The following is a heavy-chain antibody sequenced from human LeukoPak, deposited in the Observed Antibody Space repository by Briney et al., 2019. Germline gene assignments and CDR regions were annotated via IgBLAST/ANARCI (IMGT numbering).Heavy chain of an antibody. CDR3: ARDFEYSSSPDAFDI. J-gene: IGHJ3*02. D-gene: IGHD6-6*01. V-gene: IGHV4-59*01. Sequence: KPSETLSLTCTVSGGSISSYYWSWIRQPPGKGLEWIGYIYYSGSTNYNPSLKSRVTISVDTSKNQFSLKLSSVTAADTAVYYCARDFEYSSSPDAFDIWGQGTMVTVSS. CDR1: GGSISSYY. CDR2: IYYSGST.